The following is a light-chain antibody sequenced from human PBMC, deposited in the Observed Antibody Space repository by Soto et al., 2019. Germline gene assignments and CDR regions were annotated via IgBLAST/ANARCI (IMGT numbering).Light chain of an antibody. J-gene: IGKJ4*01. CDR2: PAS. CDR1: QTISSY. V-gene: IGKV1-39*01. CDR3: HQHYSTALS. Sequence: DIQMTQSPSSLSSSVGDRVTITCRASQTISSYLTWYQQKPGQAPRLLIYPASSLQSGVPYRFSGSVSGTDFTLSISSLQPEDVATYYCHQHYSTALSFGRGTKVDI.